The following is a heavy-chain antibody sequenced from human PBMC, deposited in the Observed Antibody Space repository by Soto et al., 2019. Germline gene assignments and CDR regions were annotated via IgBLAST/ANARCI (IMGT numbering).Heavy chain of an antibody. CDR3: TRGCSGYRWFNEF. J-gene: IGHJ4*02. Sequence: QEQLVQSGAEVKKPGSSVKVSCKASGGLFSSYPISWVRQVPGQGLEWMGGIIPVFQTAYYTQRFQGRVTITADESTNTADMELSSLRYEGTAIYYCTRGCSGYRWFNEFWGQGTLVTVAS. CDR2: IIPVFQTA. V-gene: IGHV1-69*01. D-gene: IGHD3-22*01. CDR1: GGLFSSYP.